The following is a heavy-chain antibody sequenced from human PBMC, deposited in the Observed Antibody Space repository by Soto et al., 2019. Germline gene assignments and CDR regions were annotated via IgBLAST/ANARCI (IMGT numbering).Heavy chain of an antibody. CDR1: GYTLTELT. CDR2: FDPEDGET. V-gene: IGHV1-24*01. CDR3: ATCVSDSSGYRAHWFDP. D-gene: IGHD3-22*01. Sequence: GASVKVSCKVSGYTLTELTMHWVRQAPGKGLEWMGGFDPEDGETIYAQKFQGRVTMTEDTSTDTAYMELSSLRSEDTAVYYCATCVSDSSGYRAHWFDPWGQGTLVTVSS. J-gene: IGHJ5*02.